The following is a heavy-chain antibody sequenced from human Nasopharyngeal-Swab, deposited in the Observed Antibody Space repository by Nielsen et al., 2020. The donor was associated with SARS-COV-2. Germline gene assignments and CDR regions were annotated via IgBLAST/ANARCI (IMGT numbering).Heavy chain of an antibody. Sequence: GESLKISCATSGYRFTDYWIAWVRQAPGKGLACMGTIFPGDSDTRYSPSFEGRVTISVDQSITTAYLHWTSLKASDTAKYYCAIGAAVGTLFHGMDVWGQGTMVTVSS. D-gene: IGHD1-26*01. CDR3: AIGAAVGTLFHGMDV. CDR1: GYRFTDYW. CDR2: IFPGDSDT. V-gene: IGHV5-51*01. J-gene: IGHJ6*02.